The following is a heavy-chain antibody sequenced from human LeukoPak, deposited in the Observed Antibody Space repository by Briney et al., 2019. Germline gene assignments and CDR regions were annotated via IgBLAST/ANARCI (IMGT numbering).Heavy chain of an antibody. J-gene: IGHJ4*02. CDR1: GYTFTGYY. D-gene: IGHD3-22*01. Sequence: VASVKVSCKASGYTFTGYYMHWVRQAPGQGLEWMGWINPNSGGTNYAQKFQGRVTMTGDTSISTAYMELSRLRSDDTAVYYCARDMGYYDSSGYYNLAAVDYWGQGTLVTVSS. V-gene: IGHV1-2*02. CDR2: INPNSGGT. CDR3: ARDMGYYDSSGYYNLAAVDY.